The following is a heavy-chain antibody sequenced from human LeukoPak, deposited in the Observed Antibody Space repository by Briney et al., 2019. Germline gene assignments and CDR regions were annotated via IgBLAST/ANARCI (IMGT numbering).Heavy chain of an antibody. J-gene: IGHJ5*02. CDR3: AREYGRGCSSTSCYTRGFDP. CDR2: MNPNSGNT. D-gene: IGHD2-2*02. CDR1: GYTFTSYD. Sequence: ASVKVSCKASGYTFTSYDINWVRQATGQGLEWMGWMNPNSGNTGYAQKFQGRVTITRNTSTSTAYMELSSLRSEDTAVYYCAREYGRGCSSTSCYTRGFDPWGQGTLVTVSS. V-gene: IGHV1-8*03.